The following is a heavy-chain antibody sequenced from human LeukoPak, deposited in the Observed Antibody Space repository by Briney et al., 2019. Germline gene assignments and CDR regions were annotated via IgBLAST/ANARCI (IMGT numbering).Heavy chain of an antibody. D-gene: IGHD3-3*01. CDR1: GGSISSYY. CDR3: ARGYDFWSGYLDY. J-gene: IGHJ4*01. V-gene: IGHV4-59*12. Sequence: SETLSLTCTVSGGSISSYYWSWIRQPPGKGLERIGCIHYSGSTYYNPSLKSRVTISVDRSKNQFSLKLSSVTAADTAVYYCARGYDFWSGYLDYWGQGTLVTVSS. CDR2: IHYSGST.